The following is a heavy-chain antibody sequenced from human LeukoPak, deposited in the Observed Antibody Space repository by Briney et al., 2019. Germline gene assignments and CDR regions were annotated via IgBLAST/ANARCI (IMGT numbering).Heavy chain of an antibody. CDR3: ADIAVAGPNFDY. CDR1: GFTFSSYA. D-gene: IGHD6-19*01. V-gene: IGHV3-23*01. J-gene: IGHJ4*02. CDR2: ISGSGGST. Sequence: GGSLRLSCAASGFTFSSYAMSWVRQAPGKGLEWVSVISGSGGSTYYADSAKGRFTISRDNSKNTLYLQMNSLRAEDTAVYYCADIAVAGPNFDYWGQGTLVTVSS.